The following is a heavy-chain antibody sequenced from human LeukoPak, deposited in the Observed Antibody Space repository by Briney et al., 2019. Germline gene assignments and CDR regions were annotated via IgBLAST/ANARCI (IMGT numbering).Heavy chain of an antibody. CDR2: IYYSGST. Sequence: SETLSLTCTVSVGSISSYYWSWIRQPPRTGREWIGYIYYSGSTNYNPTLKSRVTMSVDTSKNQFSLKLSSVTAADTAVYYCATGKNWFDPWGQGTLVTVSS. CDR3: ATGKNWFDP. J-gene: IGHJ5*02. CDR1: VGSISSYY. V-gene: IGHV4-59*01. D-gene: IGHD1-26*01.